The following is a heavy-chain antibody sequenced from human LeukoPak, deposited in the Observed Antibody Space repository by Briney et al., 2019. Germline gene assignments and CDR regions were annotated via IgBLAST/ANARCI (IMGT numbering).Heavy chain of an antibody. CDR1: GGTFSSYA. Sequence: ASVKVSCKASGGTFSSYAISWVRQAPGQGLEWMGRIIPILGIANYAQKFQGRVTITADKSTSTAYMELSSLRSEDTAVYYCASGVGQQLANAEYFQHWGQGTPVTVSS. V-gene: IGHV1-69*04. CDR3: ASGVGQQLANAEYFQH. J-gene: IGHJ1*01. CDR2: IIPILGIA. D-gene: IGHD6-13*01.